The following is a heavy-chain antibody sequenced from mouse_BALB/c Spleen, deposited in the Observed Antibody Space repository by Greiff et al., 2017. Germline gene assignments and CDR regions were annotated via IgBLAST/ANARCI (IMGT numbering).Heavy chain of an antibody. Sequence: EVQVVESGGGLVKPGGSLKLSCAASGFTFSDYYMYWVRQTPEKRLEWVATISDGGSYTYYPDSVKGRFTISRDNAKNNLYLQMSSLKSEDTAMYYCAREDGYPYAMDYWGQGTSVTVSS. D-gene: IGHD2-3*01. CDR3: AREDGYPYAMDY. V-gene: IGHV5-4*02. CDR1: GFTFSDYY. CDR2: ISDGGSYT. J-gene: IGHJ4*01.